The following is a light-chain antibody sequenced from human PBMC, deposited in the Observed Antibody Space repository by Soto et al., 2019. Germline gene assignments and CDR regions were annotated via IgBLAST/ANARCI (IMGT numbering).Light chain of an antibody. J-gene: IGKJ1*01. Sequence: EIVLTQSPATLSLSPGERATLSCGAIQSVTSSHLAWYQQKPGLAPRLLIYGASTTATGIPARFSGSGSGTEFTLSISSLQPEDIARYYCQQYDNLPTWTFGQGTKVDIK. V-gene: IGKV3D-20*01. CDR3: QQYDNLPTWT. CDR2: GAS. CDR1: QSVTSSH.